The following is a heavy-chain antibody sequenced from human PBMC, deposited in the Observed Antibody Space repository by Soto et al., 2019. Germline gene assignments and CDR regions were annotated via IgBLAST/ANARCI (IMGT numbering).Heavy chain of an antibody. Sequence: VGSLGLSCADSGFTFSGFWMYWVRQAPGKGLVWVSRVNLDGSRPTFADSVKGRFTISRDNAKNTLYLQMNSLRAEDTAVYYCARANCYLYSHLDSWGQGTLVTVSS. J-gene: IGHJ4*02. D-gene: IGHD1-1*01. CDR2: VNLDGSRP. CDR3: ARANCYLYSHLDS. CDR1: GFTFSGFW. V-gene: IGHV3-74*01.